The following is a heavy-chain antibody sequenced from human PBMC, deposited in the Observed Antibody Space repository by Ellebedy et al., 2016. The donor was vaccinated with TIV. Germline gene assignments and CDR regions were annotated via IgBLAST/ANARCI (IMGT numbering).Heavy chain of an antibody. CDR2: INPNSGGT. D-gene: IGHD5-18*01. CDR1: GYTFTGYY. V-gene: IGHV1-2*04. Sequence: AASVQVSCKASGYTFTGYYMHWVRQAPGQGLEWMGWINPNSGGTNYAQKFQGWVTMTRDTSISTAYMELSRLRSDDTAVYYCARGSSYGLYYFDYWGQGTQVTVSS. J-gene: IGHJ4*02. CDR3: ARGSSYGLYYFDY.